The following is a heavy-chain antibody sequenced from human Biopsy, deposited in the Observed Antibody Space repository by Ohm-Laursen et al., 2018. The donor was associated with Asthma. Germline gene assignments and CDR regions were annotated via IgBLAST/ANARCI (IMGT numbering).Heavy chain of an antibody. CDR2: ISYDGKFK. CDR3: ARDAGMNLAPGHWSFDL. J-gene: IGHJ2*01. D-gene: IGHD1-14*01. Sequence: SLRLSCAAAGFNLNTYTLSWVRQAPGQGLAWLSTISYDGKFKYFADFVKGRFTISRDYSKNTLYLQMNSLRLEDTGVYFCARDAGMNLAPGHWSFDLWGRGTLLTVSS. V-gene: IGHV3-30*04. CDR1: GFNLNTYT.